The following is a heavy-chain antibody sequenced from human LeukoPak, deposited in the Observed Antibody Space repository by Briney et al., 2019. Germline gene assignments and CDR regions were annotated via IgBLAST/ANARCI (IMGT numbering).Heavy chain of an antibody. D-gene: IGHD3-10*01. Sequence: PSETLSLTCAVYGGSFSGYYWSWIRQPPGKGLEWIGGINHSGSTNYNPSLKSRVTISVDTFKNQFSLKLSSVTAADTAVYYCARARITMVRGVTDDYWGQGTLVTVSS. J-gene: IGHJ4*02. CDR2: INHSGST. V-gene: IGHV4-34*01. CDR1: GGSFSGYY. CDR3: ARARITMVRGVTDDY.